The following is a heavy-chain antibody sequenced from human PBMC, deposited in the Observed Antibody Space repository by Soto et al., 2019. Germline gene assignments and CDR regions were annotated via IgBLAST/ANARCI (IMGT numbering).Heavy chain of an antibody. Sequence: QVQLVQSGAEVKKPGSSVKVSCKASGGTSSSYAISWVRQAPGQGLEWMGGIIPIFGTANYAQKFQGRVTITADESTSTAYMELSSLRSEDTAVYYCARESTSYYYYGMDVWGQGTTVTVSS. CDR1: GGTSSSYA. CDR2: IIPIFGTA. D-gene: IGHD5-12*01. V-gene: IGHV1-69*01. CDR3: ARESTSYYYYGMDV. J-gene: IGHJ6*02.